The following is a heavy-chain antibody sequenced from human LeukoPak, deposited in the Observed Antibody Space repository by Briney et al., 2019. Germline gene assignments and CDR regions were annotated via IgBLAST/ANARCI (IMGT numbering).Heavy chain of an antibody. CDR2: ISWNSGSI. D-gene: IGHD2-2*01. J-gene: IGHJ4*02. CDR3: AKRPSQYFDY. CDR1: GFTFDDYA. Sequence: GGSLRLSCAASGFTFDDYAMHWVRQAPGKGLEWVSGISWNSGSIGYADSVKGRFTISRDNAKNSLYLQMNSLRAEDTAVYYCAKRPSQYFDYWGQGTLVTVSS. V-gene: IGHV3-9*01.